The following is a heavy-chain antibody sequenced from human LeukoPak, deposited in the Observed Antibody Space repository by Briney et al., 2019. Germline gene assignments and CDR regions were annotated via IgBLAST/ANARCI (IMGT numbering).Heavy chain of an antibody. CDR1: GFTFSSYS. D-gene: IGHD2-2*01. CDR2: ISSSSSYI. V-gene: IGHV3-21*01. Sequence: GSLRLSCAASGFTFSSYSMNWVRQAPGKGLEWVSSISSSSSYIYYADSVKGRFTISRDNAKNSLYLQMNSLRAEDTAVYYCARGERLLPAAPFDYWGQGTLVTVSS. CDR3: ARGERLLPAAPFDY. J-gene: IGHJ4*02.